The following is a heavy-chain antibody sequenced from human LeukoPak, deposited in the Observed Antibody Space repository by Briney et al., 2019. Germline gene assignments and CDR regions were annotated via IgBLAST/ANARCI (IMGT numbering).Heavy chain of an antibody. CDR1: GFTFSSYA. CDR3: AKTEDYYDSGGYYYDPIGY. Sequence: GGSLRLSCAASGFTFSSYAMSWVRQAPGKGLEWVSAISGSGGSTYYADSVKGRFTISRDNSKNTLYLQMNSLRAEDTAVYYCAKTEDYYDSGGYYYDPIGYWGQGTLVTVSS. V-gene: IGHV3-23*01. CDR2: ISGSGGST. J-gene: IGHJ4*02. D-gene: IGHD3-22*01.